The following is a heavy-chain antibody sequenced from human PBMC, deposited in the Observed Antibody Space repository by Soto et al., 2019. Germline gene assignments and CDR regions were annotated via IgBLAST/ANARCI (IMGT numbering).Heavy chain of an antibody. CDR2: ISAYNGNT. J-gene: IGHJ6*02. CDR1: GYTFTSYG. V-gene: IGHV1-18*01. CDR3: ARDAERYCTNGVCYPGYGMDV. Sequence: ASVKVSCKASGYTFTSYGISWVRQAPGQGLEWMGWISAYNGNTNYAQKLQGRVTMTTDISTSTAYMELRSLRSDDTAVYYCARDAERYCTNGVCYPGYGMDVWGQGTTVTVSS. D-gene: IGHD2-8*01.